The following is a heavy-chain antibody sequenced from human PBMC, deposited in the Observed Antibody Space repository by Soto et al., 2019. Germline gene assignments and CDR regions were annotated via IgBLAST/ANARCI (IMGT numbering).Heavy chain of an antibody. J-gene: IGHJ4*02. V-gene: IGHV1-2*04. CDR1: GYTFTGYY. CDR2: INPNSGGT. D-gene: IGHD5-12*01. CDR3: ARDPRRDGYLSFDY. Sequence: ASVKVSCKASGYTFTGYYIHWVRQAPGQGLEWMGWINPNSGGTNYAQKFQGWVTMTRDTSISTAYMELSRLRSDDTAVYYCARDPRRDGYLSFDYWGQGTLVTVSS.